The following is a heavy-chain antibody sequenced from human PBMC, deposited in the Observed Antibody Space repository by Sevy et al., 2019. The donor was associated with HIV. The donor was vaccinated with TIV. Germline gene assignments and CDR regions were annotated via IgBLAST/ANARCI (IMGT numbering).Heavy chain of an antibody. CDR1: GGTFSSYA. CDR2: IIPIFGTA. D-gene: IGHD2-2*01. V-gene: IGHV1-69*13. Sequence: ASVKVSCKASGGTFSSYAISWVRQAPGQELEWMGGIIPIFGTANYAQKFQGRVTITADESTSTAYMELSSLRSEDTAVYYCARDRVVTAGGWFDPWGQGTLVTVSS. J-gene: IGHJ5*02. CDR3: ARDRVVTAGGWFDP.